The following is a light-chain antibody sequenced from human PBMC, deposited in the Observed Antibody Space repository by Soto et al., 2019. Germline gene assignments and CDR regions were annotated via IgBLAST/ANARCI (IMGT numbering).Light chain of an antibody. CDR2: DAS. Sequence: AIQLSQSPSSLSGSVGDRVTITCRASQGISSALAWYQQKPGKPPKLLIYDASRLESGVPSRFSGSGSGTDFTLTISSLQPEDFATYYCQQFNNYPLTFGGGTKV. CDR1: QGISSA. CDR3: QQFNNYPLT. V-gene: IGKV1D-13*01. J-gene: IGKJ4*01.